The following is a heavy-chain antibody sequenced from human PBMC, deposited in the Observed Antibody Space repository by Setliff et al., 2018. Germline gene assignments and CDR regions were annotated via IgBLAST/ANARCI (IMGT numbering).Heavy chain of an antibody. Sequence: PGGSLRLSCAASGFTFSSYGMHWVRQAPGKGLEWVAFIRYDGSNKYYADSGKGRFTISRDNSKNTLYLQMNCLRAENTAVYYCAKDPLYCGGDCYSEGYYFDYWGQGTLVTVSS. CDR1: GFTFSSYG. CDR3: AKDPLYCGGDCYSEGYYFDY. V-gene: IGHV3-30*02. CDR2: IRYDGSNK. D-gene: IGHD2-21*02. J-gene: IGHJ4*02.